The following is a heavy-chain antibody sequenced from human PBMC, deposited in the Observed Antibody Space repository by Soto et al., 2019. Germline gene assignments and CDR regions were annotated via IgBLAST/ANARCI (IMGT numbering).Heavy chain of an antibody. CDR2: VKSNTDGGAT. V-gene: IGHV3-15*01. CDR1: GFTFHNAW. J-gene: IGHJ6*02. D-gene: IGHD3-16*01. CDR3: AREGFRAVMSYYGMDV. Sequence: GGSLRLSCAASGFTFHNAWMSWVRQAPGKGLEWLGRVKSNTDGGATDYAAPVKDRFTISRDDSRNTLYLEMNSLKSEDTAVYYCAREGFRAVMSYYGMDVWGQGTTVTVSS.